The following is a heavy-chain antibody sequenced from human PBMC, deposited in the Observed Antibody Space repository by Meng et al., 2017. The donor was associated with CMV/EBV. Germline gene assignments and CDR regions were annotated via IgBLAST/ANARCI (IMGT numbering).Heavy chain of an antibody. V-gene: IGHV3-30*02. CDR2: IRYDGSNK. D-gene: IGHD5-18*01. J-gene: IGHJ6*02. Sequence: GESLKISCAASGFTFSSYGMHWVRQAPGKGLEWVAFIRYDGSNKYYADSVKGRFTISRDNSKNTLYLQMNSLRAEDTAVYYCAKDGGEGGQLWLPSYYYYGMDAWGQGTTVTVSS. CDR1: GFTFSSYG. CDR3: AKDGGEGGQLWLPSYYYYGMDA.